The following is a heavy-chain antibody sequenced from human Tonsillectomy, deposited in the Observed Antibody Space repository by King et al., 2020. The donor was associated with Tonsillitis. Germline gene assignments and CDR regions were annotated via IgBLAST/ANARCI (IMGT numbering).Heavy chain of an antibody. D-gene: IGHD3-10*01. J-gene: IGHJ4*02. Sequence: VQLVESGGGLVQPGRSLRLSCAASGFTFDDYAMHWFRQAPGKGLEWVSGISWNSRNIAYADSVKGRFTISSDNAKSSLYLQMNSLRAEDTALYYCAKGDYHGSGGLADYWGQGTLVTVSS. CDR3: AKGDYHGSGGLADY. CDR1: GFTFDDYA. CDR2: ISWNSRNI. V-gene: IGHV3-9*01.